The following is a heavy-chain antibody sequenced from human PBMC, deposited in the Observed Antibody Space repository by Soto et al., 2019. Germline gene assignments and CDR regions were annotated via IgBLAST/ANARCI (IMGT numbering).Heavy chain of an antibody. D-gene: IGHD2-2*02. Sequence: QVQLQESGPGLVKPSQTLSLTCTVSGGSISSGDYYWSWIRQPPGKGLEWIGYIYYSGSTYYNPSLKSRVTISVDTSKNQFSLKLSSVTAADTAVYYCARDRGVKSVDCSSTSCYTRGFFDGMDVWGQGTTVTVSS. CDR3: ARDRGVKSVDCSSTSCYTRGFFDGMDV. V-gene: IGHV4-30-4*01. CDR1: GGSISSGDYY. J-gene: IGHJ6*02. CDR2: IYYSGST.